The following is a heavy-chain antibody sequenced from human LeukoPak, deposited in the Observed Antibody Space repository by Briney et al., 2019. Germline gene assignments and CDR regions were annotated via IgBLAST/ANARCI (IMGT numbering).Heavy chain of an antibody. J-gene: IGHJ6*03. Sequence: PSETLSLTCTVSGGSISSGSYYWSWIRQPAGKGLEWIGRIYTSGSTNHNPSLKSRVTISVDTSRNQFSLKLSSVTAADTAVYYCARAVCSSTSCYPPLLYYYYYYMDVWGKGTTVTVSS. V-gene: IGHV4-61*02. D-gene: IGHD2-2*01. CDR2: IYTSGST. CDR3: ARAVCSSTSCYPPLLYYYYYYMDV. CDR1: GGSISSGSYY.